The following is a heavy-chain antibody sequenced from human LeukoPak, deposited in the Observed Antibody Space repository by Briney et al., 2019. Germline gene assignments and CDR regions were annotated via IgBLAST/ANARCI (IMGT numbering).Heavy chain of an antibody. V-gene: IGHV4-38-2*01. CDR2: IYHSGST. D-gene: IGHD3-10*01. J-gene: IGHJ4*02. CDR1: GYSISSGYY. CDR3: ARVTMVRGPFDY. Sequence: SETLSLTCAVSGYSISSGYYWGWIRQPPGKGLGWIGSIYHSGSTYYNPSLKSRVTISVDTSKNQFSLKLSSVTAADTAVYYCARVTMVRGPFDYWGQGTLVTVSS.